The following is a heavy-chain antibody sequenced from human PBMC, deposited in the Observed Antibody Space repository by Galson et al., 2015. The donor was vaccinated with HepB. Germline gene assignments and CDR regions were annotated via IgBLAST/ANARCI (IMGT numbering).Heavy chain of an antibody. CDR2: INPNSGGT. Sequence: SVKVSCKASGYTFTGYYMHWVRQAPGQGLEWMGWINPNSGGTNYAQKFQGRVTMTRDTSISTAYMELSRLRSDDTAVYYCARGYCSGGSCPVDYWGQGTLVTVSS. CDR1: GYTFTGYY. J-gene: IGHJ4*02. V-gene: IGHV1-2*02. CDR3: ARGYCSGGSCPVDY. D-gene: IGHD2-15*01.